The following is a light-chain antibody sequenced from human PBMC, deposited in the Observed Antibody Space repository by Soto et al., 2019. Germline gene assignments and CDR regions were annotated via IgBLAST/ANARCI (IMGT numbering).Light chain of an antibody. CDR1: SSDIGGYNY. CDR2: NVR. CDR3: SSYPSSSTVI. V-gene: IGLV2-14*01. J-gene: IGLJ2*01. Sequence: QSALTQPASMSGSPGQSITISCTGTSSDIGGYNYISWYQQLPGKAPKFIIYNVRNRPSGVSNRFSGSRSGNTASLTISGVQAEDEADYYCSSYPSSSTVIFGGETKVTVL.